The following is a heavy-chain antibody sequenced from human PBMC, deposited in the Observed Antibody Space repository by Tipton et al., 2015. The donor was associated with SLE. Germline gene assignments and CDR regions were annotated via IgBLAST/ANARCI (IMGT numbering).Heavy chain of an antibody. Sequence: LRLSCAASGFTFSSYWMSWIRQPPGKGLEWIGEINHSGITNYNPSLKSRVTISVDTSKNQFSLKLSSVTAADTAVYYCARDQPRVLDYWGQGTLVTVSS. V-gene: IGHV4-34*01. CDR1: GFTFSSYW. J-gene: IGHJ4*02. CDR2: INHSGIT. CDR3: ARDQPRVLDY.